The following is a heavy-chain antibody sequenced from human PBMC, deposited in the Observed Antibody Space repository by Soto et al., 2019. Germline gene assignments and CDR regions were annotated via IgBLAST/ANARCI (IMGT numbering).Heavy chain of an antibody. Sequence: EVQLLESGGGLVKPGGSLRLSCAASGFTFSSYTMNWVRQAPGKGLEWVSFITTGSDYIFYADSVRGRFTVSRDNAQNSLYMEMQRLRAEETAVYYCARGDGDSDYYYSYMDVWGKGTTVTVSS. V-gene: IGHV3-21*01. J-gene: IGHJ6*03. D-gene: IGHD4-17*01. CDR3: ARGDGDSDYYYSYMDV. CDR1: GFTFSSYT. CDR2: ITTGSDYI.